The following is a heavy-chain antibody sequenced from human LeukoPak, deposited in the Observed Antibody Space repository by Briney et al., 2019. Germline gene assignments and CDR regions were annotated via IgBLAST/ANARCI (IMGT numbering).Heavy chain of an antibody. Sequence: GGSLRLSCAASGFTFSSYNMNWVRQAPGKGLEWVSSIAGSSGYISYADSVKGRFTISRDNAKKSLYLQMTSLTAEDTAVYYCARDRGAYCGGDCYLGFDYWGRGTLVTVSS. CDR2: IAGSSGYI. CDR1: GFTFSSYN. V-gene: IGHV3-21*01. J-gene: IGHJ4*01. CDR3: ARDRGAYCGGDCYLGFDY. D-gene: IGHD2-21*02.